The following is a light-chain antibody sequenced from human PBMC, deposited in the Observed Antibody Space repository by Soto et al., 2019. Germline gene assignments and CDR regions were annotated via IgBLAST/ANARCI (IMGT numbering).Light chain of an antibody. CDR1: GSNIGTKT. V-gene: IGLV1-44*01. J-gene: IGLJ1*01. Sequence: QSVLTQSPSASGTPGQRVTISCSGSGSNIGTKTVSWYQQLPGTAPKLLIYSDDQRPSGVPERFSGSKSGTSASLAISGLQSEDEADYYCAAWDDSLDGGVFGTGTKLTVL. CDR2: SDD. CDR3: AAWDDSLDGGV.